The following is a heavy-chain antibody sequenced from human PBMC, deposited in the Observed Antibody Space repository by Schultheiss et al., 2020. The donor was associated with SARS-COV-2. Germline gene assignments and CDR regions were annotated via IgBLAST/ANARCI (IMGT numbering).Heavy chain of an antibody. V-gene: IGHV3-74*01. CDR3: ANPDTAMED. D-gene: IGHD5-18*01. J-gene: IGHJ4*02. CDR1: GFTFSTYW. Sequence: GESLKISCAASGFTFSTYWMDWVRQAPGKGLVWVSRIRSDGSYTSYADSVKGRFTISRDNSKNTLYLQMNSLRAEDTAVYYCANPDTAMEDWGQGTLVTVSS. CDR2: IRSDGSYT.